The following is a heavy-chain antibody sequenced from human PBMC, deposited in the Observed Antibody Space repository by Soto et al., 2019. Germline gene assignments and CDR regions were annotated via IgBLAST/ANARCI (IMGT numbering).Heavy chain of an antibody. CDR3: VRGELGAKGY. CDR2: IKEDGSER. CDR1: GFIFSNYW. Sequence: GGSLRLSCAASGFIFSNYWMNWVRQAPGKGLEWVANIKEDGSERYYVDSVKDRFTISRDNAKNSLYLQMNSLRAEDTAVYYCVRGELGAKGYWGQGTLVTVSS. J-gene: IGHJ4*02. D-gene: IGHD1-26*01. V-gene: IGHV3-7*05.